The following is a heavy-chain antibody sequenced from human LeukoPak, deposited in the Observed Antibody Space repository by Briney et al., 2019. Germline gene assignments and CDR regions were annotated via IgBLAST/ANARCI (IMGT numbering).Heavy chain of an antibody. CDR3: ARVGVAAGTGFDY. CDR1: GFTFSSYS. D-gene: IGHD6-13*01. V-gene: IGHV3-21*01. J-gene: IGHJ4*02. CDR2: ISSSSSYI. Sequence: PGGSLRLSCAASGFTFSSYSMNWVRQAPGKGLEWVSSISSSSSYIYYADSVKGRFTISRDNAKNSLYLQMNSLRAEDTAVYYCARVGVAAGTGFDYWGQGTLVTVSS.